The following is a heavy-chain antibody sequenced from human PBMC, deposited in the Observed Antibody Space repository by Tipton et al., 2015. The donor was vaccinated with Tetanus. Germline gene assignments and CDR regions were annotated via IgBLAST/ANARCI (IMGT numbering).Heavy chain of an antibody. D-gene: IGHD2-2*01. CDR3: AEGRRFCSSNSCHEYYFDS. J-gene: IGHJ4*02. Sequence: TLSLTCSLSGGSISNSEYYWAWIRQPPGKGLEWIGSVFDSGTSYYNPSLKSRVTISVDTSKNHFSLRLSSVTAVETAVYYCAEGRRFCSSNSCHEYYFDSWGRGTLVTVSS. V-gene: IGHV4-39*02. CDR2: VFDSGTS. CDR1: GGSISNSEYY.